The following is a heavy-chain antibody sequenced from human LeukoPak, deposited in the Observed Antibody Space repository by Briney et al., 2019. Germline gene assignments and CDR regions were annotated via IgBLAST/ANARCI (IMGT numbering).Heavy chain of an antibody. D-gene: IGHD1-26*01. Sequence: SCKASGYTFTGYYMHWVRQAPGKGLEWVAVISYDGSNKYYADSVKGRFTISRDNSKNTLYLQMNSLRAEDTAVYYCAKDQGTGGSYYLDYWGQGTLVTVSS. V-gene: IGHV3-30*18. CDR3: AKDQGTGGSYYLDY. CDR2: ISYDGSNK. J-gene: IGHJ4*02. CDR1: GYTFTGYY.